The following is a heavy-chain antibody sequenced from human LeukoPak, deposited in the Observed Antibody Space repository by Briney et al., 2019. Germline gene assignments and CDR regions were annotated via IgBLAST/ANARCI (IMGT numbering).Heavy chain of an antibody. CDR3: ATGSGWYSPDY. CDR2: IVVGSGTT. CDR1: GFTFTSSP. V-gene: IGHV1-58*02. Sequence: SVKVSCKASGFTFTSSPMQWVRQARGQRLEWIGWIVVGSGTTNYAQKYQERVSFTRDMSTNTAYMELSSLRSEDTAVYYCATGSGWYSPDYWGQGTLVTVSS. J-gene: IGHJ4*02. D-gene: IGHD6-19*01.